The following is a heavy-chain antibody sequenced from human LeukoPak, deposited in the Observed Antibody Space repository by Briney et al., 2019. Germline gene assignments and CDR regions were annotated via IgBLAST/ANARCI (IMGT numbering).Heavy chain of an antibody. Sequence: GGSLRLSCAASGFTLTNYAMSWVRQAPGKGQEWVSTISSGGGSIYYADSVKGRFTISRDNSKNTLYLQMNSLRVEDTAVYYCAKIGYPDYWGQGTLATVSS. J-gene: IGHJ4*02. CDR1: GFTLTNYA. D-gene: IGHD6-13*01. CDR2: ISSGGGSI. V-gene: IGHV3-23*01. CDR3: AKIGYPDY.